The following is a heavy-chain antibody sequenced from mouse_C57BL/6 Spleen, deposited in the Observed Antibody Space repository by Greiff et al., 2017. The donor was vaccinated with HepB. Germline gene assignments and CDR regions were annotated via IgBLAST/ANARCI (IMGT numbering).Heavy chain of an antibody. V-gene: IGHV1-50*01. CDR2: IDPSDSYT. J-gene: IGHJ3*01. Sequence: QVQLQQPGAELVKPGASVKLSCKASGYTFTSYWMQWVKQRPGQGLEWIGEIDPSDSYTNYNQKFKGKATLTVDTSSSTAYMQLSSLTADDSAVYYCARRFVAYWGQGTLVTVSA. CDR1: GYTFTSYW. CDR3: ARRFVAY.